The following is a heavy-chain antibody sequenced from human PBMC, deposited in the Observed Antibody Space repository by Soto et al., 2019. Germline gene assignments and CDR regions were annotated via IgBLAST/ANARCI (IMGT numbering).Heavy chain of an antibody. D-gene: IGHD3-3*01. Sequence: GGSLRLSCAASGFTFSSYGMHWVRQAPGKGLEWVAVIWYDGSNKYYADSVKSRFTISRDNSKNTLYMQMNSLRAEETAVYYCARDSYDFCKDYWGQGTLVTVSS. CDR3: ARDSYDFCKDY. CDR2: IWYDGSNK. CDR1: GFTFSSYG. J-gene: IGHJ4*02. V-gene: IGHV3-33*01.